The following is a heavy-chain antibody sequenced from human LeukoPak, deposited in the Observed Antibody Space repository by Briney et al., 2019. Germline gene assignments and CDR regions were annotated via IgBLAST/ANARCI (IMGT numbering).Heavy chain of an antibody. D-gene: IGHD3-10*01. V-gene: IGHV3-53*01. CDR1: GFTVSSNY. CDR2: IYSGGST. CDR3: ARLWFGEYYFDY. J-gene: IGHJ4*02. Sequence: PGGSLRLSCAASGFTVSSNYMSWVRQAPGKGLEWVSVIYSGGSTYYADSVKGRFTISRDNSKNTLYLQMNSLRAEDTAMYYCARLWFGEYYFDYWGQGTLVTVSS.